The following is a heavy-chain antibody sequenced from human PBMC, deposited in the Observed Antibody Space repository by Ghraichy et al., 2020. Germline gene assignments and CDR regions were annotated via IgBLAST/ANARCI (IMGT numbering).Heavy chain of an antibody. D-gene: IGHD6-13*01. CDR3: ARDGAQSDYFYSSSWYVPYYMDV. V-gene: IGHV4-4*07. J-gene: IGHJ6*03. CDR2: IYTSGST. Sequence: GSLSLTCTVSGGSISSYYWSWIRQPAGKGLEWIGRIYTSGSTNYNPSLKSRVTMSVDTSKNQFSLKLSSVTAADTAVYYCARDGAQSDYFYSSSWYVPYYMDVWGKGTTVTVSS. CDR1: GGSISSYY.